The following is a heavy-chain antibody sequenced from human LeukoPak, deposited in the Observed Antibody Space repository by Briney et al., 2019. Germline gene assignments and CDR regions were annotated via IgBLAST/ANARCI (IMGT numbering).Heavy chain of an antibody. V-gene: IGHV1-24*01. D-gene: IGHD1-26*01. Sequence: ASVKVSCKVSGYTLTELSMHWVRQAPGKGLEWMGGFDPEDGETIYAQKFQGRVTMTEDTSTDTAYMELSSLRSEDTAVYYCATDLRYSGSYPRAYWGQGTLVTVSS. CDR2: FDPEDGET. CDR3: ATDLRYSGSYPRAY. J-gene: IGHJ4*02. CDR1: GYTLTELS.